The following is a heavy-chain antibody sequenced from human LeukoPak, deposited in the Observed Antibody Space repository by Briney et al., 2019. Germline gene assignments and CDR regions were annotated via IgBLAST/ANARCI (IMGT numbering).Heavy chain of an antibody. D-gene: IGHD6-6*01. CDR2: ISPTGSTT. J-gene: IGHJ4*02. V-gene: IGHV3-74*01. Sequence: GGSLRLSCTASGFSFSGHWTHWARQLPGKGLVWVPRISPTGSTTSYADSVKGRFTVSRDNAKNTLYLQVNNLRAEDTAVYYCARGPNSNWSGLDFWGQGTLLTVSS. CDR1: GFSFSGHW. CDR3: ARGPNSNWSGLDF.